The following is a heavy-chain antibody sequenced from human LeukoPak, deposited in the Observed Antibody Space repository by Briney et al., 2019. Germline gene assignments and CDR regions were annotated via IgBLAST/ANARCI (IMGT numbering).Heavy chain of an antibody. J-gene: IGHJ4*02. CDR2: IKQDGSEK. CDR1: GFTFNSYW. CDR3: AKEFRSGSYYDRGFDYFDY. V-gene: IGHV3-7*01. Sequence: GGSLRLSCAASGFTFNSYWMSWVRQAPGKGLEWVANIKQDGSEKYYVDSVKGRFTISRVNSKNTLYLQMNSLRAEGTAVYYCAKEFRSGSYYDRGFDYFDYWGQGTLVTVSS. D-gene: IGHD1-26*01.